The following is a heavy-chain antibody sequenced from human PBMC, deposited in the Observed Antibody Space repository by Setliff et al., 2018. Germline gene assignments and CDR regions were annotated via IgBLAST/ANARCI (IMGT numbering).Heavy chain of an antibody. D-gene: IGHD3-22*01. CDR1: GYTFTNHY. J-gene: IGHJ4*02. V-gene: IGHV1-46*01. CDR2: INPGGGST. Sequence: GASVKVSCKASGYTFTNHYMHWVRQAPGQGLEWMGMINPGGGSTTYAQKFQGRVTMTRDTSTSTVYMELSSLRTEDTAMYYCARGYYDSYARYYVVGDYWGQGTPVTVSS. CDR3: ARGYYDSYARYYVVGDY.